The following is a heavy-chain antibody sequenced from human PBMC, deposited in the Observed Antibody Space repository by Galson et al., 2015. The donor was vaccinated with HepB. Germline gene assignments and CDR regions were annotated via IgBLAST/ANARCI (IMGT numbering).Heavy chain of an antibody. J-gene: IGHJ4*02. CDR2: IIPILTMA. Sequence: SVKVSCKASGGTFSSSAISWVRQAPGQGLEWMGRIIPILTMAHYAQKLQGRLTVTADNSTSTAYMELTSLRSEDTAVCYCATDDGFFDYWGPGTLVTVSS. D-gene: IGHD6-25*01. V-gene: IGHV1-69*04. CDR1: GGTFSSSA. CDR3: ATDDGFFDY.